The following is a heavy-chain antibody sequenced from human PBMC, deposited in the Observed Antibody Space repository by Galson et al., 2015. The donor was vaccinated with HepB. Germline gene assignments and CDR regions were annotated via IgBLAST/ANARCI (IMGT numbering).Heavy chain of an antibody. V-gene: IGHV5-10-1*01. D-gene: IGHD4-23*01. CDR2: IDPSDSYT. Sequence: QSGAEVKKPGESLRISCKGSGYSFTSYWISWVRQMPGKGLEWMGRIDPSDSYTNYSPSFQGHVTISADKSISTAYLQWSSLKASDTAMYYCARLEGRDDYGGNSGRAFDIWGQGTMVTVSS. CDR3: ARLEGRDDYGGNSGRAFDI. CDR1: GYSFTSYW. J-gene: IGHJ3*02.